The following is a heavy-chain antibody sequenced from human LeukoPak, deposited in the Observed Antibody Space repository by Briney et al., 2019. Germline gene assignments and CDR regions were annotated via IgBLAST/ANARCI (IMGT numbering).Heavy chain of an antibody. D-gene: IGHD1/OR15-1a*01. CDR3: AARPGNIPIYFDY. CDR2: IKSKTEGGTT. V-gene: IGHV3-15*01. Sequence: GGSLRLSCAASGFTFSNAWMSWVRQAPGKGLEWVGRIKSKTEGGTTDYAAPVKGRFTISRDDSKTTLYLQMNSLRAEDTAVYHCAARPGNIPIYFDYWGQGTLVTVSS. J-gene: IGHJ4*02. CDR1: GFTFSNAW.